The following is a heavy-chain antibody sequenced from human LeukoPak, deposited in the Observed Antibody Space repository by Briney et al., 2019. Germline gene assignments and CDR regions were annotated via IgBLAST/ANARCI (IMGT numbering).Heavy chain of an antibody. CDR2: IYSGGST. CDR3: AGGVAVAGIGPLDY. CDR1: GVSISSSEW. Sequence: ETLSLTCAVSGVSISSSEWWIWVRQPPGQGLEWVSVIYSGGSTYYADSVKGRFTISRDNSKNTLYLQMNSLRAEDTAVYYCAGGVAVAGIGPLDYWGQGALVTVSS. V-gene: IGHV3-66*01. J-gene: IGHJ4*02. D-gene: IGHD6-19*01.